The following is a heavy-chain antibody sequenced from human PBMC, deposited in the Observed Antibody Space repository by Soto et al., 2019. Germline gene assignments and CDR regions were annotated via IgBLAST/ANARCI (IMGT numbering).Heavy chain of an antibody. J-gene: IGHJ5*02. Sequence: EVQLVESGGGLVQPGGSLRLSCAASGFTFSSYWMHWVRQAPGKGLAWVSRINSDGSSTSYADSVKGRFTISRDNAKNTLYLQMNSLRAEDTAVYYCARSFVALAAAGTVWFDPWGQGTLVTVSS. CDR1: GFTFSSYW. CDR3: ARSFVALAAAGTVWFDP. CDR2: INSDGSST. V-gene: IGHV3-74*01. D-gene: IGHD6-13*01.